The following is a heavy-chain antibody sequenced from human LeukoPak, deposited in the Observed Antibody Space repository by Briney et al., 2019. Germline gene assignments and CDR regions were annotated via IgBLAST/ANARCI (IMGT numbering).Heavy chain of an antibody. J-gene: IGHJ4*02. D-gene: IGHD3-10*01. CDR1: GFTFSSYA. CDR3: AKMDYGSGSYYVLNSPDY. V-gene: IGHV3-23*01. Sequence: GGSLRLSCAASGFTFSSYAVSWVRQTPGEELEWVSAISGGGGSTYYADSVKGRFTISRDNSKNTLYLQLNSLRAEDTALYYCAKMDYGSGSYYVLNSPDYWGQGALVTVPS. CDR2: ISGGGGST.